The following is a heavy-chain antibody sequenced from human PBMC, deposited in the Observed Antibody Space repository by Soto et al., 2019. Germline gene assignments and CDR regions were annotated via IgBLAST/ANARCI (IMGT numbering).Heavy chain of an antibody. J-gene: IGHJ5*01. CDR3: AKPRSSLEWPPFDS. Sequence: PGGSLRLSCSASGFTFSNSAMHWVRQVPGKGLEYVSAIDDNGDSTYHADSVKGRFTISRDNSKKTLYLQMNNLRPEDSAVYYCAKPRSSLEWPPFDSWGHGTLVTVSS. V-gene: IGHV3-64*04. D-gene: IGHD3-3*01. CDR1: GFTFSNSA. CDR2: IDDNGDST.